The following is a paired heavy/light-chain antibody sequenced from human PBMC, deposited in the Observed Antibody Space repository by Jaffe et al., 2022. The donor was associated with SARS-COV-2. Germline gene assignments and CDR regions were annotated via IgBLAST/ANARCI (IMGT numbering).Light chain of an antibody. Sequence: DIQMTQSPSSLSASVGDRVTITCRASQVIRNDLDWYQQKPGKAPKRLIYGASSLQSGVPSRFSGSGSGTEFTLTISSLQPEDFATYYCLQHDNFPLTFGGGTKVEIK. V-gene: IGKV1-17*01. CDR3: LQHDNFPLT. J-gene: IGKJ4*01. CDR2: GAS. CDR1: QVIRND.
Heavy chain of an antibody. J-gene: IGHJ4*02. CDR1: GFTFTDHY. Sequence: EVQLVESGGGLAQPGGSLRLSCAASGFTFTDHYMDWVRQAPGKGLEWVGRSRKRAHGYSTEYAASVKGRFTISRDDSKNSLYLQMNSLKTEDTAVYYCARLSESEKYSFAYWGQGTRVTVSS. CDR3: ARLSESEKYSFAY. V-gene: IGHV3-72*01. CDR2: SRKRAHGYST.